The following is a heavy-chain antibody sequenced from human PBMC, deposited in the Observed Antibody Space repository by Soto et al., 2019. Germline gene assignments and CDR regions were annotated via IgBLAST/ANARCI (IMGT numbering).Heavy chain of an antibody. V-gene: IGHV1-46*01. J-gene: IGHJ3*01. CDR2: INPSGGST. CDR3: ARSRTADAFDF. Sequence: GXSXKVSFKASGYTXTSYYMDLVRQAPGQGLEWMGIINPSGGSTTYAQKFQVRVTMTRDTSTSTVYMELSSLRSEAMAVYYCARSRTADAFDFWGQGTMGTVSS. CDR1: GYTXTSYY.